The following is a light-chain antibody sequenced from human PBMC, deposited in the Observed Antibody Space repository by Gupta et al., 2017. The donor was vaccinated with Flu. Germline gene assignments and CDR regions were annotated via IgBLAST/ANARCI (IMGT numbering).Light chain of an antibody. CDR2: SNT. J-gene: IGLJ3*02. CDR3: AAWEDSLNGWV. V-gene: IGLV1-44*01. CDR1: DSNIGRNT. Sequence: QSVLPQPPSASGTPGQRVTISCPGSDSNIGRNTVNWYKQYPGTAPKLLIYSNTQRPSGVPARCSCSKSGTSASLASSGLQSEDEAQYYCAAWEDSLNGWVFGGGTKVTVL.